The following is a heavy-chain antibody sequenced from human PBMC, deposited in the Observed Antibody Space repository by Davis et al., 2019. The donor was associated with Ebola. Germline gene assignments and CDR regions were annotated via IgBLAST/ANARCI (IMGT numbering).Heavy chain of an antibody. V-gene: IGHV3-74*01. J-gene: IGHJ6*04. CDR1: GFTFSGSW. Sequence: GESLKISCAASGFTFSGSWMHWVRQAPGKGLVWVSLIKNDGTFTTYADSVKGRFTISRDNAKNTLYLQMNTLRAEDTAVYYCARAKYYGMDVWGKGTTVTVSS. CDR2: IKNDGTFT. CDR3: ARAKYYGMDV. D-gene: IGHD6-6*01.